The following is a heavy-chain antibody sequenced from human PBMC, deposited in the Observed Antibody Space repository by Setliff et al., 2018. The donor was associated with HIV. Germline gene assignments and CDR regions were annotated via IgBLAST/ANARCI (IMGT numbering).Heavy chain of an antibody. CDR1: GLTFSTYS. CDR3: AREVLRGGDDAFGL. V-gene: IGHV3-48*01. CDR2: ISLRSTNI. D-gene: IGHD3-10*01. J-gene: IGHJ3*01. Sequence: PGGSLRLSCAASGLTFSTYSMNWVRQAPGKGLEWVSFISLRSTNIYYADSVKGRFTISRDDATNSLYLQMNSLRAEDTAVYYCAREVLRGGDDAFGLWGRGTVVTVSS.